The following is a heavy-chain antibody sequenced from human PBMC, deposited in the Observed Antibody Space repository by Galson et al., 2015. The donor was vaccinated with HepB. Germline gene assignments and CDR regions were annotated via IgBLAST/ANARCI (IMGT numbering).Heavy chain of an antibody. Sequence: CAISGDSVSSNSAAWNWIRQSPSRGLEWLGRTYYRSKWYNDYAVSVKSRITINPDTSKNQFSLQLNSVTPEDTAVYYCARDVGSSWYGDNWFDPWGQGTLVTVSS. CDR3: ARDVGSSWYGDNWFDP. CDR2: TYYRSKWYN. D-gene: IGHD6-13*01. J-gene: IGHJ5*02. CDR1: GDSVSSNSAA. V-gene: IGHV6-1*01.